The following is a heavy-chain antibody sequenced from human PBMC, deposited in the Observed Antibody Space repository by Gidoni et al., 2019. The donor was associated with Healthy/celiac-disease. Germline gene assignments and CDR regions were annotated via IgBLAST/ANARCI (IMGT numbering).Heavy chain of an antibody. D-gene: IGHD6-6*01. J-gene: IGHJ6*02. CDR3: ARHRLSPNPGIAARPFISDYYGMDV. CDR1: GYSFTSYW. CDR2: IDPSDSYT. V-gene: IGHV5-10-1*03. Sequence: EVQLVQSGAEVKKPGASLRLSCKGSGYSFTSYWISWVRQIHGKGREWMGRIDPSDSYTNYSPSFQGHVTISADKSISTAYLQWSSLKASDTAMYYCARHRLSPNPGIAARPFISDYYGMDVWGQGTTVTVSS.